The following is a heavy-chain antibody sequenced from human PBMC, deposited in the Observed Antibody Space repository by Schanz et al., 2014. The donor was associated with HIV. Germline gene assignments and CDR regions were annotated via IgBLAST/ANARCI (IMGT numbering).Heavy chain of an antibody. CDR1: GFTFSSFG. V-gene: IGHV3-48*03. J-gene: IGHJ4*02. D-gene: IGHD1-26*01. CDR3: ARDRISTVGAPHFDL. Sequence: VQLVESGGGVVQPGRSLRLSCAASGFTFSSFGMHWVRQAPGKGLEWVSYISSSGSTIYYADSVKGRFTISRDNAKNSLYLQMNSLRAEDTAVYYCARDRISTVGAPHFDLWGQGTLVTVSS. CDR2: ISSSGSTI.